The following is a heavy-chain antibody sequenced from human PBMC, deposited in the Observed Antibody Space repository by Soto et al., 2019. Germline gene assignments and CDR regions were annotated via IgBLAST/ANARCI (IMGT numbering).Heavy chain of an antibody. CDR2: IIPMLGMS. D-gene: IGHD3-10*01. Sequence: QVQLVQSGAEVKTPGSSVKVSCTASGDTFNFYTLSWVRQAPGQGLEWMGRIIPMLGMSNYAQKFQGRVTMFADKSTSTAYMGLSSLRSEDTALYYCATNYGSGSAHFDNWGQGTLVTVS. CDR3: ATNYGSGSAHFDN. V-gene: IGHV1-69*02. CDR1: GDTFNFYT. J-gene: IGHJ4*02.